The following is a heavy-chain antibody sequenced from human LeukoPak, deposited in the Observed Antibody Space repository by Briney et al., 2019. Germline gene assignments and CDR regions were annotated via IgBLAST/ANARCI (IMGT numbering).Heavy chain of an antibody. CDR3: ARAVGPFDY. V-gene: IGHV3-33*01. Sequence: GGSLRLSCAASGFMFSTYGMQWVRQAPGKGLEWVAVIWFDGSTKYYADSVKGRFTISRDNSRNTLFLQMNSLRVEDTAVYYCARAVGPFDYWGQGTLVTVSS. CDR2: IWFDGSTK. J-gene: IGHJ4*02. D-gene: IGHD2-15*01. CDR1: GFMFSTYG.